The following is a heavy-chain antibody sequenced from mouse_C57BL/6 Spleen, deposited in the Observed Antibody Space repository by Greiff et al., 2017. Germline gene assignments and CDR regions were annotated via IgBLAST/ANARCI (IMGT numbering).Heavy chain of an antibody. J-gene: IGHJ1*03. Sequence: EVKLMESGAELVKPGASVKLSCTASGFNIKDYYMHWVKQRPEQGLEWIGRIDPEDGETKYAPKFQGKATITAATSSTTAYLQLSSMTSEDTAVYYCASYYGSSRNWYFDVWGTGTTVTVSS. CDR1: GFNIKDYY. D-gene: IGHD1-1*01. V-gene: IGHV14-2*01. CDR2: IDPEDGET. CDR3: ASYYGSSRNWYFDV.